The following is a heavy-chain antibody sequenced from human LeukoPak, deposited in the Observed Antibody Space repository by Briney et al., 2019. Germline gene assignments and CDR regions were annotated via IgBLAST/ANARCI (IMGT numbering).Heavy chain of an antibody. CDR1: GFTFSSYS. V-gene: IGHV3-48*01. CDR2: ISSSSSTI. D-gene: IGHD2-15*01. CDR3: ARDTGCSGGSCYSFYDY. Sequence: GGSLRLSCAASGFTFSSYSMNWVRQAPGKGLEWVSYISSSSSTIYYADSVKGRFTISRDNDMNSLYLQMNSLRADDTAVYYCARDTGCSGGSCYSFYDYWGQGTLVTVSS. J-gene: IGHJ4*02.